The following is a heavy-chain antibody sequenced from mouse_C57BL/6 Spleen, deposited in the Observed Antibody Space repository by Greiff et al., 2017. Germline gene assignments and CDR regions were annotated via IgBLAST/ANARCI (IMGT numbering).Heavy chain of an antibody. J-gene: IGHJ3*01. Sequence: VHVKQSGPELVKPGASVKIPCKASGYTFTDYNMDWVKQSHGKSLEWIGDINPNNGGTIYNQKFKGKATLTVDKSSSTAYMELRSLTSEDTAVYYCARRRDDYDEFAYWGQGTLVTVSA. CDR1: GYTFTDYN. D-gene: IGHD2-4*01. V-gene: IGHV1-18*01. CDR2: INPNNGGT. CDR3: ARRRDDYDEFAY.